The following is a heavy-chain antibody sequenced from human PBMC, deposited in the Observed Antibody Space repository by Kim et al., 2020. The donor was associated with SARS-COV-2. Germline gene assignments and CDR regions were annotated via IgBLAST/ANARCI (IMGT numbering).Heavy chain of an antibody. V-gene: IGHV3-23*01. Sequence: GGSLRLSCAASGFTFSSYAMSWVRQAPGKGLEWVSAISGSGGSTYYADSVKGRFTISRDNSKNTLYLQMNSLRAEDTAVYYCANKLWLSHSADYWGQGTLVTVSS. CDR2: ISGSGGST. D-gene: IGHD3-22*01. CDR1: GFTFSSYA. CDR3: ANKLWLSHSADY. J-gene: IGHJ4*02.